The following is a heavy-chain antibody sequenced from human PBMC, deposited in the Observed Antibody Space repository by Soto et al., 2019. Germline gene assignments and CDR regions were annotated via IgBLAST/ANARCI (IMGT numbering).Heavy chain of an antibody. D-gene: IGHD3-16*01. CDR3: ARDPWAADY. CDR2: IYSGGST. Sequence: EVQLVESGGGLVQPGGSLRLSCAASGFTVSTKYMRWVRQAPGKGLEWVSVIYSGGSTFYADSVRGRFTISRDNSKNTVNLQMNSLRAEDTAVYYCARDPWAADYWGQGTLVTVS. CDR1: GFTVSTKY. J-gene: IGHJ4*02. V-gene: IGHV3-66*01.